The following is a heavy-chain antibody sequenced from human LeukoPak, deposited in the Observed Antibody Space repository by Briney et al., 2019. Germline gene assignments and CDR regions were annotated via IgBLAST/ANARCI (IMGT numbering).Heavy chain of an antibody. CDR2: IYYSGGT. CDR3: ARGDSSSPDY. D-gene: IGHD6-6*01. Sequence: SSETLSLTCTVSGGSISSSSYYWGWIRQPPGKGLEWIGSIYYSGGTYYNPSLKSRVTISVDTSKNQFSLKLSSVTAADTAVYYCARGDSSSPDYWGQRTLVTVSS. J-gene: IGHJ4*02. V-gene: IGHV4-39*01. CDR1: GGSISSSSYY.